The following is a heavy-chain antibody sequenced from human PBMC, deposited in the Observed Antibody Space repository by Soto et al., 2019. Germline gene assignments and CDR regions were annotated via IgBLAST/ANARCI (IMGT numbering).Heavy chain of an antibody. D-gene: IGHD3-10*01. CDR3: AKGRGGSGSRTPRVDF. V-gene: IGHV3-23*01. Sequence: EVQLLESGGGLVQPGGSLRLSCAASGFTFNNYAMTWVRQAPGKGLEWVSAISGGGDTTSYADTVKGRFTCSRDGSKNTLYLKMRSLRAEDTALYYCAKGRGGSGSRTPRVDFWGQGTLVMVSS. J-gene: IGHJ4*02. CDR2: ISGGGDTT. CDR1: GFTFNNYA.